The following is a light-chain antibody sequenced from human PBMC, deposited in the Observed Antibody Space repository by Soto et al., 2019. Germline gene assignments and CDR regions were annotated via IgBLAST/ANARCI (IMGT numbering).Light chain of an antibody. J-gene: IGKJ3*01. CDR3: QKYTSAPYT. V-gene: IGKV1-27*01. Sequence: DIQMTQSPSSLSASVGDRVTITCRASQGIDTYLAWYQQKPGQVPKLLIYAASTLQSGVPSRFSGSGSGADFSLTISSLQSEDVATYYCQKYTSAPYTFGPGTKVDI. CDR2: AAS. CDR1: QGIDTY.